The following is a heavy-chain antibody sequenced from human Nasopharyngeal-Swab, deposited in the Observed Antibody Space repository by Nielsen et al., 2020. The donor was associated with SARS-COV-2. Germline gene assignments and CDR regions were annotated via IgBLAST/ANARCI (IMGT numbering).Heavy chain of an antibody. CDR3: GSVFEI. CDR2: IDFDGSNT. D-gene: IGHD3-9*01. J-gene: IGHJ4*02. CDR1: EFTLRNHW. V-gene: IGHV3-74*01. Sequence: GGSLRLSCTPSEFTLRNHWMHWVRLTPRKGLVWVSGIDFDGSNTFYADSVKGRFTISRDNGENTLSLQMNSLRDEDTGVYYCGSVFEIWGQGVLVTVSS.